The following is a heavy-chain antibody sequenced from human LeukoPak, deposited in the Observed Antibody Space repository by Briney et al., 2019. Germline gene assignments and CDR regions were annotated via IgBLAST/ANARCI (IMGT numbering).Heavy chain of an antibody. D-gene: IGHD5-12*01. CDR2: VSPSNGNT. CDR3: ARSPGRYSGYNWHFDY. CDR1: GYSFSTYG. Sequence: RWASVKVSCKTSGYSFSTYGIHWLRQAPGQGLEWVGWVSPSNGNTHYAQRVQGRVSMTADTPTGTASMELRSLRSDDTAVYYCARSPGRYSGYNWHFDYRGQGTLVTVSS. J-gene: IGHJ4*02. V-gene: IGHV1-18*04.